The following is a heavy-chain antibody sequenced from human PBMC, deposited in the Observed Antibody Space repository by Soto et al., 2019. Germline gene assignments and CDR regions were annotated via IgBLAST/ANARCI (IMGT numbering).Heavy chain of an antibody. D-gene: IGHD3-22*01. CDR3: AAPYYDSSGYYYSPFDY. J-gene: IGHJ4*02. CDR1: GGALSSYA. CDR2: IIPIFGTA. V-gene: IGHV1-69*13. Sequence: SVKVSCKASGGALSSYAISWVRQAPGQGLEWMGGIIPIFGTANYAQKFQGRVTITADESTSTAYMELSSLRSEDTAVYYCAAPYYDSSGYYYSPFDYWGQGTLVTVSS.